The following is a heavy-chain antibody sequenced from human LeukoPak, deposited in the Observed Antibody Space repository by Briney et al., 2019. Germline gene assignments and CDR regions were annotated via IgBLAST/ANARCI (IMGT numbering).Heavy chain of an antibody. CDR1: GGSISSYY. CDR3: ARRRDSGSLQHFDY. Sequence: PSETLSLTCTVSGGSISSYYWNWIRQPPGKGLEWVSSIFPSGGEIHYADSVRGRFTISRDNAKNSLYLQMNSLRAEDTAVYYCARRRDSGSLQHFDYWGQGTLVTVSS. CDR2: IFPSGGEI. V-gene: IGHV3-11*01. D-gene: IGHD1-26*01. J-gene: IGHJ4*02.